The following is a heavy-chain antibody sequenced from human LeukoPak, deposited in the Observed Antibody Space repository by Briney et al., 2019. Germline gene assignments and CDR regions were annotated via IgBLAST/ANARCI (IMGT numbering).Heavy chain of an antibody. D-gene: IGHD3-10*01. CDR3: ARDVYYYGSGRRGYFDY. CDR2: IYYSGST. J-gene: IGHJ4*02. CDR1: GGSISSGDYY. V-gene: IGHV4-30-4*08. Sequence: PSETLSLTCTVSGGSISSGDYYWSWIRQPPGKGLEWIGYIYYSGSTYYNPSLKSRVTISVDTSKNQFSLKLSSVTAADTAVYYCARDVYYYGSGRRGYFDYWGQGTLVTVSS.